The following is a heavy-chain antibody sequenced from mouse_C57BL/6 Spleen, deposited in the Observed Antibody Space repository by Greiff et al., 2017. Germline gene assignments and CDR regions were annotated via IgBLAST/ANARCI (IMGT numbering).Heavy chain of an antibody. J-gene: IGHJ2*01. Sequence: EVQLQQSGGDLVKPGGSLKLSCAASGFTFSSYGMSWVRQTPDKRLEWVATISSGGSYTYYPDSVKGRFTISRDTAKNTLYLQMSGLKSEYTAIYYCARQGITTVVSYYFDYWGQGTTLTVSS. CDR3: ARQGITTVVSYYFDY. D-gene: IGHD1-1*01. CDR2: ISSGGSYT. CDR1: GFTFSSYG. V-gene: IGHV5-6*01.